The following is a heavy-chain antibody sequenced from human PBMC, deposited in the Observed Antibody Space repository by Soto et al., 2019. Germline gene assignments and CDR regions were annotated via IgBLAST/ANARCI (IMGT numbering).Heavy chain of an antibody. CDR3: ARGKSSGPLYYFDT. D-gene: IGHD6-19*01. CDR1: NGSFSDYF. Sequence: SETLSLTCGVYNGSFSDYFWNWIRQPPGKGLEWIGEIKESGFATYNPSLKRRVTMSVDTANNQFSLKVTSVTAADTAVYYCARGKSSGPLYYFDTWGQGTLVTVSS. J-gene: IGHJ4*02. V-gene: IGHV4-34*01. CDR2: IKESGFA.